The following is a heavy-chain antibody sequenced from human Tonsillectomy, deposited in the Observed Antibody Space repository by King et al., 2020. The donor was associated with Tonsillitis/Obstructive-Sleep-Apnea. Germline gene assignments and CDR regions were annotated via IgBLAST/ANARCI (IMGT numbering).Heavy chain of an antibody. CDR3: ARTTPPYYNYYMDV. V-gene: IGHV4-31*03. CDR1: GGSISSGGYY. J-gene: IGHJ6*03. Sequence: VQLQESGPGLVKPSQTLSLTCTVSGGSISSGGYYWSWIHQHPGKGLEWIGYISYSGSSYYNPSLKSRVTISIDTSKNKFSLKLSSVTAADTAVYYCARTTPPYYNYYMDVWGKGTTATVSS. CDR2: ISYSGSS. D-gene: IGHD4-11*01.